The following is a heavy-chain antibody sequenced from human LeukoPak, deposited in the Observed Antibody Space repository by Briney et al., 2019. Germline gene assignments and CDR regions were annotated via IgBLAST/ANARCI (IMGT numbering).Heavy chain of an antibody. J-gene: IGHJ4*02. D-gene: IGHD4-23*01. V-gene: IGHV3-23*01. Sequence: GGSLRLSCAASGFTFTDCAMSWVRQAPGQGLEWVSGISGSGHTTHYAGSVKGRFTISRDNSKNTLYLQMNSLRDEDTAVYYCAKSSGYYGGNPRHSDYWGQGTLVTVSS. CDR3: AKSSGYYGGNPRHSDY. CDR2: ISGSGHTT. CDR1: GFTFTDCA.